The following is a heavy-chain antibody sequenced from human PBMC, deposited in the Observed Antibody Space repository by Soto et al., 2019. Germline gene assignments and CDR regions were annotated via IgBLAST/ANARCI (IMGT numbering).Heavy chain of an antibody. CDR2: ISSRSSTI. D-gene: IGHD2-8*01. Sequence: QVQLVESGGGLVKPGGSLRLSCAASGFTFSDYYMSWIRQAPGKGLEWVAYISSRSSTIFYADSVKGRFTISRDNVKNSLYLQMSRLRAEDTAVYYCASGTNGAFFVYWGQGLLVTVSS. CDR3: ASGTNGAFFVY. J-gene: IGHJ4*02. V-gene: IGHV3-11*01. CDR1: GFTFSDYY.